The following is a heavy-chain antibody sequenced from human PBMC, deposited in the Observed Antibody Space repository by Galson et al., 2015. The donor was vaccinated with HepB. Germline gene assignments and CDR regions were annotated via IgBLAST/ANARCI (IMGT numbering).Heavy chain of an antibody. CDR2: IWYDGSNK. J-gene: IGHJ6*02. V-gene: IGHV3-33*06. CDR3: AKELSVAGSGMDV. CDR1: GFTFSSYG. Sequence: SLRLSCAASGFTFSSYGMHWVRQAPGKGLEWVAVIWYDGSNKYYADSVKGRFTISRDNSKNTLYLQMNSLRAEDTAVYHCAKELSVAGSGMDVWGQGTTVTVSS. D-gene: IGHD6-19*01.